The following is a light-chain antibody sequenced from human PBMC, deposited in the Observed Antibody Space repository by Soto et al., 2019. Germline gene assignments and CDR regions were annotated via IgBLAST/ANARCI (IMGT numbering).Light chain of an antibody. V-gene: IGLV1-47*01. CDR3: AAWDDSLSGVV. CDR2: RND. CDR1: SSNIGGNY. J-gene: IGLJ2*01. Sequence: QSVLTQAPSASGTPGQRVAISCSGSSSNIGGNYVYWYHQLPGTAPKLLIYRNDQRPSGVPDRFSGSKSGTSASLAISGLRPDDEADYYCAAWDDSLSGVVFGGGTKLTVL.